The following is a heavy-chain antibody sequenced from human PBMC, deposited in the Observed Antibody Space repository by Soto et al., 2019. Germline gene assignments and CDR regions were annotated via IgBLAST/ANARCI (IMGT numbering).Heavy chain of an antibody. CDR3: ARDRYCSGGSCYYYYMDV. J-gene: IGHJ6*03. V-gene: IGHV1-8*01. CDR1: GYTFTSYD. CDR2: MNPNSGNT. Sequence: QVQLVQSGAEVKKPGASVKVSCKASGYTFTSYDINWVRQATGQGLEWMGWMNPNSGNTGYAQKFQGRVTMTRNTSISTAYMELSSLRSEDTAVYYCARDRYCSGGSCYYYYMDVWGKGTTVTVSS. D-gene: IGHD2-15*01.